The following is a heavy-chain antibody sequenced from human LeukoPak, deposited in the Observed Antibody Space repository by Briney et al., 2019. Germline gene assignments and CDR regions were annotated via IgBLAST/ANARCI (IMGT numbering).Heavy chain of an antibody. J-gene: IGHJ4*01. CDR2: INHSGST. D-gene: IGHD5-12*01. V-gene: IGHV4-34*01. CDR3: ARSWRGAVDIVPHFDY. CDR1: GGSFSGYY. Sequence: SETLSLTCAVYGGSFSGYYWSWTRQPPGKGLEWIGEINHSGSTNYNPSLKSRVTISVDTSKNQFSLKLSSVTAADTAVYYCARSWRGAVDIVPHFDYWGQGTLVTVSS.